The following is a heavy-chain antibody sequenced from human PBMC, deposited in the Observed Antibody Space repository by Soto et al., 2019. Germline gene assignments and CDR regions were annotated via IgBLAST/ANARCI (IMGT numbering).Heavy chain of an antibody. D-gene: IGHD3-22*01. CDR2: IKQDGSEK. Sequence: GGSLRLSCAASGFTFSSYWMSWVRQAPGKGLEWVANIKQDGSEKYYVDYVKGRFTISRDNAKNSLYLQMNSLRAEDTAVYYCARQAVYYDSSGYYYYFDYWGQGTLVTVSS. CDR1: GFTFSSYW. V-gene: IGHV3-7*01. CDR3: ARQAVYYDSSGYYYYFDY. J-gene: IGHJ4*02.